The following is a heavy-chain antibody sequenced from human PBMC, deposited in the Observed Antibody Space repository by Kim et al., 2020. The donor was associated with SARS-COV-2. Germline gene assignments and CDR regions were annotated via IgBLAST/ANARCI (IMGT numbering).Heavy chain of an antibody. CDR2: IYYSGST. CDR1: GGSISSGGYY. V-gene: IGHV4-31*03. D-gene: IGHD5-12*01. J-gene: IGHJ4*02. Sequence: SETLSLTCTVSGGSISSGGYYWSWIRQHPGKGLEWIGYIYYSGSTYYNPSLKSRVTISVDTSKNQFSLKLSSVTAADTAVYYCASWLTRPWYFDYWGQGTLVTVSS. CDR3: ASWLTRPWYFDY.